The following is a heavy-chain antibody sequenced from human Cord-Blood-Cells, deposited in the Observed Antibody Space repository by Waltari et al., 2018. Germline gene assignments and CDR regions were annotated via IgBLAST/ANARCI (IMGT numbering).Heavy chain of an antibody. CDR3: AREKVPGTNWFDP. V-gene: IGHV4-59*01. CDR1: GGSTSSYY. Sequence: QVQLQESGPGLVKPSETLSLTCTVPGGSTSSYYRSWIRQPPGKGLEWIGYIYYSGSTNYNPSLKSRVTISVDTSKNQFSLKLSSVTAADTAVYYCAREKVPGTNWFDPWGQGTLVTVSS. J-gene: IGHJ5*02. CDR2: IYYSGST. D-gene: IGHD1-26*01.